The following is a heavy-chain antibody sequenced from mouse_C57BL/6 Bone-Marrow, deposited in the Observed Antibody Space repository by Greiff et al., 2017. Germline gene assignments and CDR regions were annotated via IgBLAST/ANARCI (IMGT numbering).Heavy chain of an antibody. CDR1: GYTFTSYG. CDR3: AREGWDYDEGGAMDY. CDR2: IYPRSGNT. D-gene: IGHD2-4*01. V-gene: IGHV1-81*01. J-gene: IGHJ4*01. Sequence: VQLQQSGAELARPGASVKLSCKASGYTFTSYGISWVKQRTGQGLEWIGEIYPRSGNTYYNEKFKGKATLTADKSSSTAYMELRSLTSEDSAVYFCAREGWDYDEGGAMDYWGQGTSVTVSS.